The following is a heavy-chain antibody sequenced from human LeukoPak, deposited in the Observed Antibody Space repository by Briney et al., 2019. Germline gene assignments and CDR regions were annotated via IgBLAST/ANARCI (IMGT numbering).Heavy chain of an antibody. CDR1: GGSISGYY. CDR3: ATMTTVTMYSYYFDS. Sequence: PSETLSLTCTVSGGSISGYYWSWIRQPPGKGLEWIGYIYYSGTTDYSPSLKSRVTMSVDTSKNHFSLKLNSVTAADTAVYSCATMTTVTMYSYYFDSWGQGTLVTVSS. D-gene: IGHD4-11*01. V-gene: IGHV4-59*01. J-gene: IGHJ4*02. CDR2: IYYSGTT.